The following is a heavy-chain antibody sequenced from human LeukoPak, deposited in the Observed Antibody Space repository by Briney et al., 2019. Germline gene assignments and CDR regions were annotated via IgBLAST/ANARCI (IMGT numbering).Heavy chain of an antibody. CDR3: ARDLEDCSGGSCYYYYYGMDV. Sequence: PGGSLRLSCAASGFTFSSYSMNWVRQAPGKGLEWVSSISSSSSYIYYADSVKGRFTISRDNAKNSLYLQMNSLRAEDTAVYYCARDLEDCSGGSCYYYYYGMDVWGQGTTVTVSS. D-gene: IGHD2-15*01. CDR2: ISSSSSYI. CDR1: GFTFSSYS. V-gene: IGHV3-21*01. J-gene: IGHJ6*02.